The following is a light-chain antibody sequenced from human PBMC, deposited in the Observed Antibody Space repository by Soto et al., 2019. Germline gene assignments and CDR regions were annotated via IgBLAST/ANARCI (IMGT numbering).Light chain of an antibody. CDR1: SSDIGTYNH. CDR3: SSFTSSSTPDVV. J-gene: IGLJ2*01. Sequence: QSVLTHPASVSGSPGQSITISCTGSSSDIGTYNHVTWYQQHPGQAPKLIIYSVNSRPSRTPSRFSGSKSGDTAFLTISRLQAEDEADYYCSSFTSSSTPDVVFGGGSKVTVL. CDR2: SVN. V-gene: IGLV2-14*01.